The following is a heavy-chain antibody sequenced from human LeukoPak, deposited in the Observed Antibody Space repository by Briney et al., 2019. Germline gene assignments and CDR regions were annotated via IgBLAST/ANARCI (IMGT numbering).Heavy chain of an antibody. D-gene: IGHD3-22*01. CDR3: ARGSYYYDSSGYNPSTDWFDP. CDR1: GGTFSSYA. Sequence: SVKVSCKASGGTFSSYAMSWVRQAPGQGLEWMGGIIPIFGTANYAQKFQGRVTITADESTSTAYMELSSLRSEDTAVYYCARGSYYYDSSGYNPSTDWFDPWGQGTLVTVSS. V-gene: IGHV1-69*13. CDR2: IIPIFGTA. J-gene: IGHJ5*02.